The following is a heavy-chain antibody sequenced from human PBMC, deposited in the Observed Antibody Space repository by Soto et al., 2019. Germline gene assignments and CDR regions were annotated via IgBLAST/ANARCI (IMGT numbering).Heavy chain of an antibody. CDR3: ARDGDYGDFTVFDY. D-gene: IGHD4-17*01. Sequence: QVQLVQSGAEVKKPGSSVKVSCKASGGTFSSYTISWVRQAPGQGLEWMGRIIPILGIANYAQKFQGRVTITADKSTRTAYMELSSLRSEDTAVYYCARDGDYGDFTVFDYWGQGTLVTVSS. J-gene: IGHJ4*02. V-gene: IGHV1-69*08. CDR1: GGTFSSYT. CDR2: IIPILGIA.